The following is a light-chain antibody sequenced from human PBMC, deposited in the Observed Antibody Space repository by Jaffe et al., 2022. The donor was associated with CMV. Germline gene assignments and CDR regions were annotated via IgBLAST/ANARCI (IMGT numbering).Light chain of an antibody. Sequence: QSALTQPPSASGSPGQSVTISCTGTSSDVGGYDYVSWYQQHPAKVPKLMIYEVNKRPSGVPDRFFGAKSGNTAFLIVSGLQAEDEGDYYCSSYAGDNNLIFGGGTKLTVL. J-gene: IGLJ2*01. CDR2: EVN. CDR1: SSDVGGYDY. V-gene: IGLV2-8*01. CDR3: SSYAGDNNLI.